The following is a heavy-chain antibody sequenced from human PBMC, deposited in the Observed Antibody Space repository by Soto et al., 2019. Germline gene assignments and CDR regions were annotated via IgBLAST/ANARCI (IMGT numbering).Heavy chain of an antibody. CDR2: IKSKTDGGTT. V-gene: IGHV3-15*01. J-gene: IGHJ6*02. D-gene: IGHD5-18*01. CDR1: GFTFSIAW. Sequence: GGSLRLSCAASGFTFSIAWMTWVRQVPGKGLEWVGSIKSKTDGGTTDYAAPVKGRFTISRDDSKNTVYLQMNSLKTEDTAVYYCADTYLNKRHYYNMDVWGQGTTVTVSS. CDR3: ADTYLNKRHYYNMDV.